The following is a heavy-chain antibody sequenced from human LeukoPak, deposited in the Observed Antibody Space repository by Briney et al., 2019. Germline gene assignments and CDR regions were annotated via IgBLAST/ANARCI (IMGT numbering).Heavy chain of an antibody. CDR3: ARGGATLYYLDY. CDR2: ITSRSSYT. CDR1: GFTFSSYS. J-gene: IGHJ4*02. Sequence: GRCLRLSCAASGFTFSSYSMNWVRQDPGRGLEWVSSITSRSSYTYYADSVKGRFTISRDNANNSLYLRMNSLRAEDTAVYFCARGGATLYYLDYWGQGTLVTVSS. V-gene: IGHV3-21*01. D-gene: IGHD1-26*01.